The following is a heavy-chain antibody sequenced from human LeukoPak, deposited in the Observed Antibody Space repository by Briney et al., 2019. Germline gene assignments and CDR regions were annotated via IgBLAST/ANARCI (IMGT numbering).Heavy chain of an antibody. D-gene: IGHD3-9*01. CDR3: ARGKVRNNILTGYYNWFDP. V-gene: IGHV4-34*01. J-gene: IGHJ5*02. CDR1: GGSFSGYY. Sequence: SETLSLTCAVYGGSFSGYYWSWIRLPPGKGLEGSGEINHSGSTNYNPSLKSRVSISVDTSKNQFSLKLSSVTAADTAVYYCARGKVRNNILTGYYNWFDPWGQGTLVTVSS. CDR2: INHSGST.